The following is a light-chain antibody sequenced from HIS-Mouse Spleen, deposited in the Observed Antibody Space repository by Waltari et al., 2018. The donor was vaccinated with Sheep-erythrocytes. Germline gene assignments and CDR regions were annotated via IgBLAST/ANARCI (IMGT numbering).Light chain of an antibody. CDR1: SRAVRSYNL. V-gene: IGLV2-23*01. J-gene: IGLJ3*02. Sequence: QSALTQPASVSGSPGQSITIPCTGTSRAVRSYNLVPWYQQHPGKAPKPMIYEGSKRPSGVSNRFSGSKSGNTASLTISGLQAEDEADYYCCSYAGSSTPWVFGGGTKLTVL. CDR3: CSYAGSSTPWV. CDR2: EGS.